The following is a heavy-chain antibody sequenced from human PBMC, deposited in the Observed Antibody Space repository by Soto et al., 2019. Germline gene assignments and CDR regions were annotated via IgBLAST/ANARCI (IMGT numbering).Heavy chain of an antibody. CDR2: IYYSGST. V-gene: IGHV4-59*01. Sequence: SETLSLTCTVSCGSISSYYWSWIRQPPGKGLEWIGYIYYSGSTNYNPSLKSRVTISVDTSKNQFSLKLSSVTAADTAVYYCARGRTRSWFDPWGQGTLVTAPQ. J-gene: IGHJ5*02. CDR1: CGSISSYY. CDR3: ARGRTRSWFDP.